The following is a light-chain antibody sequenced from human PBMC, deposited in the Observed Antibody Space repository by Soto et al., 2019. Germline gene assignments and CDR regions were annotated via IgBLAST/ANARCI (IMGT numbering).Light chain of an antibody. CDR2: GAS. Sequence: IVLTQSPGTLSLSPGERATLSCRAGQSVSSNYLAWYQQKPGQAPRLLIYGASTRATGIPASFSGSGSGTEFTLTISSLQSEDFAVYYCQQYNSWPRTFGQGTKVAIK. V-gene: IGKV3-15*01. CDR3: QQYNSWPRT. CDR1: QSVSSN. J-gene: IGKJ1*01.